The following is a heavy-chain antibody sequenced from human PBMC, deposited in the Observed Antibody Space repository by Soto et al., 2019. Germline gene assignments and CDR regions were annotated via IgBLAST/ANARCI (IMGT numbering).Heavy chain of an antibody. V-gene: IGHV1-69*13. Sequence: SVKVSCKASGGTFSSYAISWVRQAPGQGLEWMGGIIPIFGTANYAQKFQGRVTITADESTSTAYMELSSLRSEDTAVYYYARKTDSIPSGGDVWGKGTAVTVSS. J-gene: IGHJ6*04. CDR3: ARKTDSIPSGGDV. CDR1: GGTFSSYA. CDR2: IIPIFGTA. D-gene: IGHD3-10*01.